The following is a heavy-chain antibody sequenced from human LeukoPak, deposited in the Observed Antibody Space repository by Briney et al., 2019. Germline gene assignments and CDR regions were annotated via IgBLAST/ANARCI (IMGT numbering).Heavy chain of an antibody. CDR3: ARPYYYDSRIDP. CDR2: IYYSGST. J-gene: IGHJ5*02. V-gene: IGHV4-31*03. CDR1: GVSISSGGYY. D-gene: IGHD3-22*01. Sequence: PSETLSPTCTVSGVSISSGGYYWSWIRQHPGKGLEWIGYIYYSGSTYYNPSLKSRVTISVDTSKNQFSLKLSSVTAADTAVYYCARPYYYDSRIDPWGQGILVTVSS.